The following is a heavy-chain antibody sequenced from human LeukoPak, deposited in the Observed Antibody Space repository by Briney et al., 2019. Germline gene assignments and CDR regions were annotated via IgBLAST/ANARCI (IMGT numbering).Heavy chain of an antibody. J-gene: IGHJ4*02. V-gene: IGHV3-21*05. CDR2: ISTSGRYT. Sequence: PGGSLRLSCAASGFTFRGSAMNWVRQAPGKGLEWVSYISTSGRYTNYTDSVKGRFTISRDNAKNSLFLQMNSLRAEDTAVYYCARVASITMICDFWGQGTLVTVSS. CDR3: ARVASITMICDF. D-gene: IGHD3-22*01. CDR1: GFTFRGSA.